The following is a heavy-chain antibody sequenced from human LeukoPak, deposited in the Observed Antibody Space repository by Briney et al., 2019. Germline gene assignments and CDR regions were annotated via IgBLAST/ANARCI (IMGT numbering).Heavy chain of an antibody. Sequence: SETLSLTCAVYGGSFSGYYWSWIRQPPGKGLEWIGEINHSGSTNYNPSLKSRVTMSVDTSKSHFSLKLSSVTAAHTAVYYRAREKKESIGCYKQLLFDYWGQGTLVTVSS. J-gene: IGHJ4*02. CDR3: AREKKESIGCYKQLLFDY. CDR1: GGSFSGYY. V-gene: IGHV4-34*01. D-gene: IGHD2-2*02. CDR2: INHSGST.